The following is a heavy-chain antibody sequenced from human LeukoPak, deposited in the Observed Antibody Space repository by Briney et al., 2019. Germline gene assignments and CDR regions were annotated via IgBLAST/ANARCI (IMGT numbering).Heavy chain of an antibody. CDR1: GGSISSSSYY. J-gene: IGHJ4*02. CDR3: ARVVAGYFDY. CDR2: IYYSGST. D-gene: IGHD6-19*01. V-gene: IGHV4-39*07. Sequence: SETLSLTCTVSGGSISSSSYYWGWIRQPPGKGLEWIGSIYYSGSTYYNPSLKSRVTISVDTSKNQFSLKLSSVTAADTAVYYCARVVAGYFDYWGQGTLVTVSS.